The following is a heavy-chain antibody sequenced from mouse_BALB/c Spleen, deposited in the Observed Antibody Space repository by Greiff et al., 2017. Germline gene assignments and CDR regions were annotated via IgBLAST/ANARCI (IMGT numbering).Heavy chain of an antibody. CDR2: ISSGGSYT. Sequence: EVKLQESGGGLVKPGGSLKLSCAASGFTFSSYAMSWVRQTPEKRLEWVATISSGGSYTYYPDSVKGRFTISRDNAKNTLYLQMSSLRSEDTAMYYCAEVTTGYWYFDVWGAGTTVTVSS. CDR1: GFTFSSYA. J-gene: IGHJ1*01. D-gene: IGHD2-2*01. V-gene: IGHV5-9-3*01. CDR3: AEVTTGYWYFDV.